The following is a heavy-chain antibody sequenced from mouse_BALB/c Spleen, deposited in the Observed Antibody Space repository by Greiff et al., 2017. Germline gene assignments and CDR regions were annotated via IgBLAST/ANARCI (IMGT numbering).Heavy chain of an antibody. Sequence: EVKLVESGPSLVKPSQTLSLTCSVTGDSITSGYWNWIRKFPGNKLEYMGYISYSGSTYYNPSLKSRISITRDTSKNQYYLQLNSVTTEDTATYYCARYDWLRNYAMDYWGQGTSVTVSS. V-gene: IGHV3-8*02. CDR1: GDSITSGY. CDR3: ARYDWLRNYAMDY. J-gene: IGHJ4*01. CDR2: ISYSGST. D-gene: IGHD1-1*01.